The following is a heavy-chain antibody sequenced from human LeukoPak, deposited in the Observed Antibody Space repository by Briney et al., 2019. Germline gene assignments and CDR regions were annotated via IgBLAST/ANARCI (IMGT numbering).Heavy chain of an antibody. J-gene: IGHJ1*01. Sequence: GESLKISCKGSGFSFTTDWIAWVRQMPGKGLEWVGVIYPGDSDTRYSPSFQGQVTISADKSTTTAFLQWNRLKASDTAIYYCTRPGDFADCSHYWGQGTLVTVSS. CDR3: TRPGDFADCSHY. CDR1: GFSFTTDW. V-gene: IGHV5-51*01. D-gene: IGHD2-21*02. CDR2: IYPGDSDT.